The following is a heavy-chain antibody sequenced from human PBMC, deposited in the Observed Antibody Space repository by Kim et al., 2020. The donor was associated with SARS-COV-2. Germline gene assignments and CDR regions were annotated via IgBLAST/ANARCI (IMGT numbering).Heavy chain of an antibody. Sequence: QQFQGTVTMTRDTSTNTVYMELSSLRSDDTAVYYCAREPAGYYYKDYWGQGTLVTVSA. V-gene: IGHV1-46*01. J-gene: IGHJ4*02. CDR3: AREPAGYYYKDY. D-gene: IGHD3-10*01.